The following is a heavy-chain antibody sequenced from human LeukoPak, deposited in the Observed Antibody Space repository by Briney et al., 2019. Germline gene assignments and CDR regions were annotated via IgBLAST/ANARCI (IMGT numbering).Heavy chain of an antibody. CDR2: INHSGST. CDR1: GGSFSGYY. J-gene: IGHJ4*02. Sequence: PSETLSLTCAVYGGSFSGYYWSWIRQPPGKGLEWIGEINHSGSTNHNPSLKSRVTISVDTSKNQFSLKLSSVTAADTAVYYCASPRGSYWRGPFDYWGQGTLVTVSS. D-gene: IGHD1-26*01. V-gene: IGHV4-34*01. CDR3: ASPRGSYWRGPFDY.